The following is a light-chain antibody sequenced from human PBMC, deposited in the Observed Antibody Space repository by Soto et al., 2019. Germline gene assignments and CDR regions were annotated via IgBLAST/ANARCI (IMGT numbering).Light chain of an antibody. CDR1: QSISSSY. J-gene: IGKJ2*01. CDR2: GVS. V-gene: IGKV3-20*01. CDR3: QQYVTSPYI. Sequence: DIVLTQSPGTLSLSPGERATLSCRASQSISSSYLAWYQRKPGQAPRLLIHGVSTRATGIPDRFSGSGSGTDFTLTISRLEPEDFAVYYCQQYVTSPYIFGQGTKLEIK.